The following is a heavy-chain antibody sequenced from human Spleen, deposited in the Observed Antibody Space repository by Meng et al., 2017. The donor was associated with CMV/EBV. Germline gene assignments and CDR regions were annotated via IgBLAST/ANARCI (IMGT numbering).Heavy chain of an antibody. Sequence: YAMGWVRQAPGKGLEWVAAISGSFGSTFFADSVKGRFTISRDNSKNTLYLQMNSLRAEDTAIYYCAKDQGWGYCSSSSCPMSGGFDYWGQGTLVTVSS. J-gene: IGHJ4*02. V-gene: IGHV3-23*01. CDR1: YA. CDR3: AKDQGWGYCSSSSCPMSGGFDY. CDR2: ISGSFGST. D-gene: IGHD2-2*01.